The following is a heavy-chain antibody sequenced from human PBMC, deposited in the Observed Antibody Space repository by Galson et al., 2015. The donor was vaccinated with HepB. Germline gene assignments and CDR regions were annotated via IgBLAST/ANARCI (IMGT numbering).Heavy chain of an antibody. CDR1: GGTFSTYS. J-gene: IGHJ4*02. V-gene: IGHV1-69*13. D-gene: IGHD3-22*01. Sequence: SVKVSCKASGGTFSTYSLSWVRQAPGQGLQWQGGIIPTSGAASNAQRYQGRVTFTADGSTSTAYMELSNLRSDDTAVYYCARDSSGYPFQFWGQGTLVTVSS. CDR3: ARDSSGYPFQF. CDR2: IIPTSGAA.